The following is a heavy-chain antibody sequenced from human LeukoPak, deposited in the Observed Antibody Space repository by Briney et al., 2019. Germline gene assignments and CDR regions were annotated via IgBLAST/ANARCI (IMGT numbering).Heavy chain of an antibody. J-gene: IGHJ3*01. Sequence: SSETLSLTCTVSSRSMSSNYWGWIRQPPGKGLEWIGYMYYSGSTTYNHSLESRVTISGDTSKKQFSLKLSSVTAADTAVYFCARGHHAFASWGRGTMVTVSS. CDR3: ARGHHAFAS. V-gene: IGHV4-59*01. CDR2: MYYSGST. CDR1: SRSMSSNY.